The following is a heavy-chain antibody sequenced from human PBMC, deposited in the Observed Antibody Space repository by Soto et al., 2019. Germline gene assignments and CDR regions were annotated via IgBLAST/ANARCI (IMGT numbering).Heavy chain of an antibody. CDR2: ISGSGGST. D-gene: IGHD2-2*01. Sequence: GGSLRLSCAASGFTFSSYAMSWVRQAPGKGLEWVSAISGSGGSTYYADSVKGRFTISRDNSKNTLYLQMNSLRAEDTAVYYCAKATTGGVVVPAAIFDYWGQGTLVTVSS. J-gene: IGHJ4*02. V-gene: IGHV3-23*01. CDR1: GFTFSSYA. CDR3: AKATTGGVVVPAAIFDY.